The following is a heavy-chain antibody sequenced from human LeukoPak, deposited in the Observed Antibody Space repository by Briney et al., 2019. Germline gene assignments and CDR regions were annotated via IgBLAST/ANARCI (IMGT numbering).Heavy chain of an antibody. CDR2: ISPDGSTT. Sequence: GGSLRLSCAASGFTVSSNYMTWVRQAPGKGLMWVSRISPDGSTTLYADSVKGRFTISRDNAKNTLYLQMNSLRAEGTAVYYCAKLPFIAVAGTGNYWGQGTLVTVSS. J-gene: IGHJ4*02. V-gene: IGHV3-74*03. D-gene: IGHD6-19*01. CDR3: AKLPFIAVAGTGNY. CDR1: GFTVSSNY.